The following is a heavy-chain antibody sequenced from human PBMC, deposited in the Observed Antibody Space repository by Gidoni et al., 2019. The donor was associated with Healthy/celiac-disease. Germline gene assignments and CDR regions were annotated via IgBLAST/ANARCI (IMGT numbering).Heavy chain of an antibody. CDR3: ARVRAVAGTVDY. J-gene: IGHJ4*02. CDR1: GYTFTSYD. D-gene: IGHD6-19*01. CDR2: MNPNSGNT. Sequence: QAQLVQSGAEVKKPGASVKVSCKASGYTFTSYDINWVRQATGQGLEWMGWMNPNSGNTGYAQKFQGRVTMTRNTSISTAYMELSSLRSEYTAVYYCARVRAVAGTVDYWGQGTLVTVSS. V-gene: IGHV1-8*01.